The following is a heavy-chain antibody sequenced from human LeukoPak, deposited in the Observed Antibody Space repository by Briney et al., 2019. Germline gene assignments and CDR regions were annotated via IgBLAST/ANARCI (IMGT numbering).Heavy chain of an antibody. V-gene: IGHV3-21*01. D-gene: IGHD3-16*01. J-gene: IGHJ6*03. CDR3: ARGRAWGSYYYFYLDV. CDR2: ISSSSSYI. CDR1: GFAFSSCS. Sequence: PGGSLRLSCAASGFAFSSCSMNWVRQAPGKGLEWVSSISSSSSYIYYADSVKGRFTISRDNAKNSLYLQMNSLRAEDTAVYYCARGRAWGSYYYFYLDVWGKGTTVTISS.